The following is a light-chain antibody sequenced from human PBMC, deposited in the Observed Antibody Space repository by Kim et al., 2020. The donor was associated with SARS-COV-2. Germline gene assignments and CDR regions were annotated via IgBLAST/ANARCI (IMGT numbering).Light chain of an antibody. CDR1: SSNIGSNP. Sequence: PGQGGTISCSGSSSNIGSNPVNWYQQLPGTAPKLLIYSDNQRPSGIPDRFSGSKSGTSASLAISGLQSEDEADYYCAAWDDRLYVVFGGGTQLTVL. J-gene: IGLJ2*01. CDR3: AAWDDRLYVV. CDR2: SDN. V-gene: IGLV1-44*01.